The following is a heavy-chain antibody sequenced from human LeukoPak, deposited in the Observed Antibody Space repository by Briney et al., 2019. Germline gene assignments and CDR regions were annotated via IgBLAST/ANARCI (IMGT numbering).Heavy chain of an antibody. CDR1: GGSISDAAYY. Sequence: SETLSLTCTVSGGSISDAAYYWSWIRQHPGEGLKWIGYIYYSGSTSCNPSLKSRVTISVDTSKNQFSLKLSSVTAADTAVYYCTRVTGYSYGYIIDYWGQGTLVTVSS. J-gene: IGHJ4*02. CDR3: TRVTGYSYGYIIDY. D-gene: IGHD5-18*01. CDR2: IYYSGST. V-gene: IGHV4-31*03.